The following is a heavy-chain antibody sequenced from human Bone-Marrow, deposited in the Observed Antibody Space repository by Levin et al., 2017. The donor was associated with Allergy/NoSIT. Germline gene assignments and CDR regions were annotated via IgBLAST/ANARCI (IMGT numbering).Heavy chain of an antibody. V-gene: IGHV4-38-2*02. CDR1: GYSISSGYY. J-gene: IGHJ6*02. CDR2: IYHSGST. Sequence: SQTLSLTCTVSGYSISSGYYWGWIRQPPGKGLEWIGSIYHSGSTYYNPSLKSRVTISVDTSKNQFSLKLSSVTAADTAVYYCARLRREWELYYYYGMDVWGQGTTVTVSS. CDR3: ARLRREWELYYYYGMDV. D-gene: IGHD1-26*01.